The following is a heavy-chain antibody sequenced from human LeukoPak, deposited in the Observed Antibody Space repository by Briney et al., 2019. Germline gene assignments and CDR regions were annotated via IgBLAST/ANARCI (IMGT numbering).Heavy chain of an antibody. D-gene: IGHD3-10*01. J-gene: IGHJ3*02. CDR3: AKDFGEGAFDI. CDR2: ISYDGSDK. Sequence: GGSLRLSCAASGFTFSTYDMHWVRQAPGKRLEWVSIISYDGSDKYYADSVKGRFTIPRDNSKNTLYLQMNSLRAEDTGVYYCAKDFGEGAFDIWGQGTMVTVSS. V-gene: IGHV3-30*18. CDR1: GFTFSTYD.